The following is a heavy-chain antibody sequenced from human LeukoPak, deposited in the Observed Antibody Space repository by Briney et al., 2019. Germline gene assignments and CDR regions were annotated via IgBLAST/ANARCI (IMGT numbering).Heavy chain of an antibody. D-gene: IGHD7-27*01. J-gene: IGHJ4*02. CDR1: GLTFSSYA. CDR2: ISGSGGAT. CDR3: ARNWGLVDY. V-gene: IGHV3-23*01. Sequence: GGSLRLSCAASGLTFSSYAMSWVRQAPGKGLEWVSAISGSGGATYYADSVKGRFTISRDNSKNTLYLQMNSLRAEDTAVYYCARNWGLVDYWGQGTLVTVSS.